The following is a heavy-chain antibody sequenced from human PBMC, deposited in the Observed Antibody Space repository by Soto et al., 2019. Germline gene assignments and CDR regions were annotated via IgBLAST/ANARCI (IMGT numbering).Heavy chain of an antibody. J-gene: IGHJ4*02. CDR1: GYTFASYA. CDR3: ARDRPPPDY. V-gene: IGHV1-18*01. Sequence: QVQLVQSGAEVKKPGASVKVSCKASGYTFASYAISWMRQAPGQGLEWMGWISAYNGNTNYAQKLQGRVTMTTDTSTSAAYTELRSLRSDATAVYYCARDRPPPDYWGQGTLVTVSS. CDR2: ISAYNGNT.